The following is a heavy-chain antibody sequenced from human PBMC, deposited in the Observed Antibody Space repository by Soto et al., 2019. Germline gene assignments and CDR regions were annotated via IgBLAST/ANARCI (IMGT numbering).Heavy chain of an antibody. CDR2: INPYNGNT. D-gene: IGHD3-16*01. J-gene: IGHJ4*02. V-gene: IGHV1-18*01. CDR3: ARDWFGIDY. Sequence: QVQLVQSGAEVKKPGASVKVSCKASGYTSTSYGISWVRQAPGQGLEWMGWINPYNGNTNYAQKLQGRVTMTTDTSTNTAYMEPRSLRSDDTAVYYCARDWFGIDYWGQGTLVTVSS. CDR1: GYTSTSYG.